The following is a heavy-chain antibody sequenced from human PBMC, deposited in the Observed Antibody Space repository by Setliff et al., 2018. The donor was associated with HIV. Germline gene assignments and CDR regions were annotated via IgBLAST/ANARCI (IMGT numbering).Heavy chain of an antibody. CDR3: ARHDGTYCGGDCYLLGYFDL. V-gene: IGHV4-38-2*01. J-gene: IGHJ2*01. CDR1: AYSISSGYY. Sequence: SETLSLTCAVSAYSISSGYYWGWIRQPPGKGMEWIGSIYHSGSIYYNPSLKSRVTISVDTSKNQFSLKLSSVTAADTAVYYCARHDGTYCGGDCYLLGYFDLWGRGTLVTVS. CDR2: IYHSGSI. D-gene: IGHD2-21*02.